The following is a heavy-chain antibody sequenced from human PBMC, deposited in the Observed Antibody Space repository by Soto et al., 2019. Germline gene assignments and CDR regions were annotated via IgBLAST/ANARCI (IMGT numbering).Heavy chain of an antibody. CDR3: AKDRTFNFYYGMDV. CDR1: GLTYKNYA. Sequence: GSLRLSCRASGLTYKNYAMSWVRQAPGRGLEWVAGISANGGSTYYADSVKGRFTISRDNSKLTVYLQMNSLRAEDTAVYFCAKDRTFNFYYGMDVWGQGTTVTVSS. CDR2: ISANGGST. V-gene: IGHV3-23*01. J-gene: IGHJ6*02.